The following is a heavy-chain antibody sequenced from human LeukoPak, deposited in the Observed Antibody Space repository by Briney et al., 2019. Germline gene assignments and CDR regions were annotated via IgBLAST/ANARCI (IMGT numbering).Heavy chain of an antibody. D-gene: IGHD5/OR15-5a*01. Sequence: GGSLRLSCAASGFTFSSYWMHWVRQAPGKGLVWVSRNSDGSSRSYADSVKGRFTISRDNAKNTLYLQMNSLRIEDTAVYYCSPIFYAPDYWGQGTQATVSS. CDR2: NSDGSSR. CDR3: SPIFYAPDY. V-gene: IGHV3-74*01. CDR1: GFTFSSYW. J-gene: IGHJ4*02.